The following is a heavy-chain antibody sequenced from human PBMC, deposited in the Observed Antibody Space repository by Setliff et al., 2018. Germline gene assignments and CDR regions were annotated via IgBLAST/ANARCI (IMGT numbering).Heavy chain of an antibody. CDR2: IGVYSGNT. CDR1: GYTFRQSI. Sequence: RASVKVSCKASGYTFRQSIVSWVRQAPGQGLEWLGWIGVYSGNTYSAQRFQGRVSLTTDESTNTAYLELRGLRSDDTAVYYCMRLVRFCSRTVCQRTSGDEAWGQVTLVTVSS. J-gene: IGHJ5*02. D-gene: IGHD3-3*01. CDR3: MRLVRFCSRTVCQRTSGDEA. V-gene: IGHV1-18*01.